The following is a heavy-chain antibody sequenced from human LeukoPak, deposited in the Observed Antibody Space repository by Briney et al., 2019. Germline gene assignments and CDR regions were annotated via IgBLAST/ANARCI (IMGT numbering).Heavy chain of an antibody. CDR3: ARADNGSGSYAFDI. CDR1: GFTFSKYG. J-gene: IGHJ3*02. Sequence: GGSLRLSCAASGFTFSKYGMHWVRQAPGKGLEWVAVIWHGQKEEYYADSVKGRFTISRDNSKNTLDLQMRSLRAEDTAVYYCARADNGSGSYAFDIWGQGTRVTVSS. V-gene: IGHV3-33*08. D-gene: IGHD3-10*01. CDR2: IWHGQKEE.